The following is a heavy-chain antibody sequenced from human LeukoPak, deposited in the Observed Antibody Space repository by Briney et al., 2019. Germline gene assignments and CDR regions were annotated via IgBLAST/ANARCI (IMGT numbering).Heavy chain of an antibody. CDR1: GYTFTSYD. D-gene: IGHD2-15*01. Sequence: ASVKVSSKASGYTFTSYDINWVRQATGQGLEWMGWMNPNSGNTGYAQKFQGRVTMTRNTSISTAYMELSSLRSEDTAVYYCARGLWGGYCSGGSCLGFDPWGQGTLVTVSS. J-gene: IGHJ5*02. CDR2: MNPNSGNT. CDR3: ARGLWGGYCSGGSCLGFDP. V-gene: IGHV1-8*01.